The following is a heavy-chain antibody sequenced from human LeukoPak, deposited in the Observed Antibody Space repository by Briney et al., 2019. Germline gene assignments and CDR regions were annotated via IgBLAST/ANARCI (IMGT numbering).Heavy chain of an antibody. CDR1: GGSISSSSYY. CDR2: IYYSGST. V-gene: IGHV4-61*05. Sequence: SETLALTCTVSGGSISSSSYYWGWIRQPPGKGLEWIGYIYYSGSTNYNPSLKSRVTTSVDTSKNQFSLKLSSVTAADTAVYYCARPNSSSWYYFDYWGQGTLVTVSS. D-gene: IGHD6-13*01. J-gene: IGHJ4*02. CDR3: ARPNSSSWYYFDY.